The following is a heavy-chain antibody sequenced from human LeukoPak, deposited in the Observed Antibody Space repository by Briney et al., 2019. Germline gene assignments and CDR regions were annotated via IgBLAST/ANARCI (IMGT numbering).Heavy chain of an antibody. CDR1: GYSITSYY. Sequence: ASVKVSCKASGYSITSYYMHWVRQAPGQGLEWVGWISAYNAYTNYTQKLQGRVTMTTDTSTSTAYMELRSLRSDDTAVYYCARPTVAGRRDWFDPWGQGTLVTVSS. V-gene: IGHV1-18*04. D-gene: IGHD6-19*01. CDR2: ISAYNAYT. CDR3: ARPTVAGRRDWFDP. J-gene: IGHJ5*02.